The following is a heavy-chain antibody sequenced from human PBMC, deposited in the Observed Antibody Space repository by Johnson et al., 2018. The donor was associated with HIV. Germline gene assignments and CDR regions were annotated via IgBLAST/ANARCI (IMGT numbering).Heavy chain of an antibody. J-gene: IGHJ3*02. D-gene: IGHD5-18*01. V-gene: IGHV3-30*18. CDR1: GFTFSTYG. CDR3: AKGGGQLWFYIAFDI. CDR2: ISYDGTYE. Sequence: VQLVESGGGVVQPGTSLRLSCAASGFTFSTYGMHWVRQAPGKGLEWVAVISYDGTYEFYADSVKGRFTISRDNSKSTLYLQMSSLRVEDTAVYYCAKGGGQLWFYIAFDIWGQGTMVTVSS.